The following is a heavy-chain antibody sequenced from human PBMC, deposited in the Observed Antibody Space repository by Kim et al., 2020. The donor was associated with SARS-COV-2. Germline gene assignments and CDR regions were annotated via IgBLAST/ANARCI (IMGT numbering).Heavy chain of an antibody. D-gene: IGHD1-1*01. V-gene: IGHV6-1*01. CDR1: GDSVSSNSAA. CDR3: ARAIFRRWNVNYGMDV. Sequence: SQTLSLTCAISGDSVSSNSAAWNWIRQSPSRGLEWLGRTYYRSKWYNDYAVSVKSRITINPDTSKNQFSLQLNSVTPEDTAVYYCARAIFRRWNVNYGMDVWGQGTTVTVSS. CDR2: TYYRSKWYN. J-gene: IGHJ6*02.